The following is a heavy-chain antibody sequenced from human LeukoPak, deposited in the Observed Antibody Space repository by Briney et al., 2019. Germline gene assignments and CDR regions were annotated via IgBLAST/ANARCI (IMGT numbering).Heavy chain of an antibody. CDR2: IYYSGST. CDR3: ARVGYCLSGTCDDYYYYYGMDV. D-gene: IGHD2-15*01. V-gene: IGHV4-39*01. Sequence: SETLSLTCTVSGGSISSSSYYWGWIRQPPGKGLEWIGSIYYSGSTYYNPSLKSRVTISVDTSKNQFSLKLSSVTAADTAVYYCARVGYCLSGTCDDYYYYYGMDVWGQGTTVTVSS. J-gene: IGHJ6*02. CDR1: GGSISSSSYY.